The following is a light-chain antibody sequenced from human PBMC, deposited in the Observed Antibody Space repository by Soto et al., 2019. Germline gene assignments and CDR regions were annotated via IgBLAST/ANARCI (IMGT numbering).Light chain of an antibody. CDR2: GAS. Sequence: EIVLTQSPGTLSLSPGEGATLSCRASQTVSSTYLAWYQQKPGRAPSLLIHGASTRAAGIPARFSGSGSGTDFTLTISSLEPEDFAVYFCQQRSSWPLTFGGGTKV. J-gene: IGKJ4*02. CDR3: QQRSSWPLT. V-gene: IGKV3D-20*02. CDR1: QTVSSTY.